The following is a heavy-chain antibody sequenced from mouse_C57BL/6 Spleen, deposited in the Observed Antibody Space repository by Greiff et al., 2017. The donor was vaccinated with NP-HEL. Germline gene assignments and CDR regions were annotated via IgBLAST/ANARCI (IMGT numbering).Heavy chain of an antibody. CDR2: TFYSGIT. CDR1: GFSINSDCY. CDR3: ARDGDYYGSSYENYYAMDY. V-gene: IGHV3-3*01. Sequence: VQLQQSGPSLVRPSQTLSLTCTVTGFSINSDCYWIWIRQFPGNKLEYIGYTFYSGITYYNPSLESRTYITRDTSKNQFSLKLSSVTTEDTATYDCARDGDYYGSSYENYYAMDYWGQGTSVTVSS. J-gene: IGHJ4*01. D-gene: IGHD1-1*01.